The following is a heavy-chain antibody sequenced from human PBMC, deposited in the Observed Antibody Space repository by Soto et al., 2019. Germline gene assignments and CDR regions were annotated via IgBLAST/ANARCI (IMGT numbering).Heavy chain of an antibody. Sequence: TLSLTCTVSGDSISSGGYYWSWIRHHPGTGLEWIGYIYYSGTTYYNPSLESRVTISADMSENQFSLKVNSVTVADTAVYYCVSTYYTATSGPFDYWGQGTLVTVSS. CDR3: VSTYYTATSGPFDY. D-gene: IGHD3-22*01. J-gene: IGHJ4*02. CDR2: IYYSGTT. V-gene: IGHV4-31*03. CDR1: GDSISSGGYY.